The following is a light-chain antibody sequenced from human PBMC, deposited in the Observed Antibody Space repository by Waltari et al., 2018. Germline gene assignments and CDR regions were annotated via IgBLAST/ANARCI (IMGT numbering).Light chain of an antibody. CDR1: ALPKKS. J-gene: IGLJ2*01. Sequence: SYELTQPPSVSVSPGQTARITRPGAALPKKSAFWYQQKSGQAPVLVIYEDSKRPSGIPERFSGSSSGTRATLTISGAQVEDEADYYCFSTDGSGDQRVFGGGTKVTVL. CDR3: FSTDGSGDQRV. V-gene: IGLV3-10*01. CDR2: EDS.